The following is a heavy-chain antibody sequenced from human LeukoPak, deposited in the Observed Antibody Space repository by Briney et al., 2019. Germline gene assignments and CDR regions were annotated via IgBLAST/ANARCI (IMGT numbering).Heavy chain of an antibody. V-gene: IGHV1-18*01. Sequence: ASVKVSCKASGYTFTPYHINWVRQAPGQGLEWMGRINAYNGNTNYEQKLQGRVIMTTDTSTSTVYMELRSLRSDDTAVYYCARGGRGNFDYWGQGTLVTVSS. CDR3: ARGGRGNFDY. D-gene: IGHD3-10*01. CDR1: GYTFTPYH. CDR2: INAYNGNT. J-gene: IGHJ4*02.